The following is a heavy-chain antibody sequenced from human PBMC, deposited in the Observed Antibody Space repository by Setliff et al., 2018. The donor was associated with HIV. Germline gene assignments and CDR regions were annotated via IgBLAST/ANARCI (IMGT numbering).Heavy chain of an antibody. CDR3: ARGALLAVFDFDH. J-gene: IGHJ4*02. CDR2: INPGGGGT. V-gene: IGHV1-46*01. D-gene: IGHD2-8*02. CDR1: GYTFTKYY. Sequence: ASVKVSCKTSGYTFTKYYMYWVRQAPGQGLEWMGKINPGGGGTSYEKKFQGRVTMTRDTSTSTVYMELTNLRFEDTAVYYCARGALLAVFDFDHWGQGTMVTVSS.